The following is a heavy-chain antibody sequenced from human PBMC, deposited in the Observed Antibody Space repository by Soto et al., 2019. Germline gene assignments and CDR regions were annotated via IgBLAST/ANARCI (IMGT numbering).Heavy chain of an antibody. V-gene: IGHV4-38-2*02. CDR2: IYHSGSS. J-gene: IGHJ4*02. Sequence: SETLSLTCAVSGYSISSYYYWGWIRQPPGKGLEWIGSIYHSGSSYYNPSLESRATTSLDTSKNQVSLKLSSVTAEDTSLYFCSREIENEYGLGRNLDYWGQG. CDR3: SREIENEYGLGRNLDY. CDR1: GYSISSYYY. D-gene: IGHD3-10*01.